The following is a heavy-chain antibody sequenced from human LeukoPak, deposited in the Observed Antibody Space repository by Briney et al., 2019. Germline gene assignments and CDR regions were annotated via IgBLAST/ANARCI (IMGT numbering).Heavy chain of an antibody. V-gene: IGHV3-21*01. CDR3: ARGPQFSGPVWFDP. CDR1: GFTFSGYL. J-gene: IGHJ5*02. Sequence: GGSLRLSWAASGFTFSGYLMTWVRQAPGKGLECVSSITFSSSHIYYADSVKGRFTISRDNTKDSLYLQMNSLRAEDTAIYYCARGPQFSGPVWFDPWGQGTLVTVSS. CDR2: ITFSSSHI. D-gene: IGHD3-10*01.